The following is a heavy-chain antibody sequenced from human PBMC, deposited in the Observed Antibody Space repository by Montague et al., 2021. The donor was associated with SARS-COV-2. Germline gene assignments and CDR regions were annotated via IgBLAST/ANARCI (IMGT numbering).Heavy chain of an antibody. CDR3: ARDDIVLQGVTKGMDV. D-gene: IGHD3-10*01. Sequence: SETLSLTCTVSGGSISSSNYYWGWIRQPPGKGLEWIGNMYYSGSTYYNPPLKSRVTISIDTSKNQSSLKLSSVTAADTAVYYCARDDIVLQGVTKGMDVWGQGTTVTVSS. V-gene: IGHV4-39*07. J-gene: IGHJ6*02. CDR2: MYYSGST. CDR1: GGSISSSNYY.